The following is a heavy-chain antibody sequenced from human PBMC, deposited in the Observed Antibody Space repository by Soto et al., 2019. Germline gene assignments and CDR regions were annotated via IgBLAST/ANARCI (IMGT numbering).Heavy chain of an antibody. CDR3: ARSTNWGSPVFDY. D-gene: IGHD7-27*01. V-gene: IGHV4-59*01. CDR1: GGSISSYY. J-gene: IGHJ4*02. CDR2: IYYSGST. Sequence: SETLSLTCTVSGGSISSYYWSWIRQPPGKGLEWIGYIYYSGSTNYNPSLKSRVTISVDTSKNQFSLKLSSVTAADTAVYYCARSTNWGSPVFDYWGQGTLVTVSS.